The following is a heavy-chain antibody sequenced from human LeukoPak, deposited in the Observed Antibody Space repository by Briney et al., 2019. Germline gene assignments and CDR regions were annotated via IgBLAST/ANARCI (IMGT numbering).Heavy chain of an antibody. J-gene: IGHJ4*02. CDR3: AKDQARYSTGWNGGGFDS. V-gene: IGHV3-23*01. Sequence: GGSLRLSCAASEFSFSTYTMNWVRQAPGKGLEWVSGVSASGGSVYYADSVQGRFTISRDNSKNTRYLQMNSLRVEDTALYYCAKDQARYSTGWNGGGFDSWGQGTLVTVSS. D-gene: IGHD6-19*01. CDR2: VSASGGSV. CDR1: EFSFSTYT.